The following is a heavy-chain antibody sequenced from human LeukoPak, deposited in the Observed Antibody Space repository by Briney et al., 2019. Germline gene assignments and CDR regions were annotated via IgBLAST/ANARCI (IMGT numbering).Heavy chain of an antibody. Sequence: ASVKVSCKASGHTFTSYDINWVRQATGQGLEWMGWMYPNSGNTGYAQKFQGRVTMTRNTSISTAYMELSSLRSEDTAVYYCARRPVYCSGGSCYPNWFDPWGQGTLVTVSS. CDR1: GHTFTSYD. CDR2: MYPNSGNT. V-gene: IGHV1-8*01. CDR3: ARRPVYCSGGSCYPNWFDP. D-gene: IGHD2-15*01. J-gene: IGHJ5*02.